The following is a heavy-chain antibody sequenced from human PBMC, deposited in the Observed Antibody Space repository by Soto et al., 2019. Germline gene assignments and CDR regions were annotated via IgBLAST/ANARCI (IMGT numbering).Heavy chain of an antibody. J-gene: IGHJ4*02. CDR1: GGSISSGDYY. V-gene: IGHV4-30-4*01. CDR2: IFYSGRT. D-gene: IGHD2-15*01. Sequence: QVQLQESGPGLVKPSQTLSLTCTVSGGSISSGDYYWSWIRQPPGKGLEWIGYIFYSGRTYYNPSLKTRVTISVDTSTNQFSLRLSSVTAADTAVYYCASRGTTTYCSGGNCYARGFDYWGQGTLVTVSS. CDR3: ASRGTTTYCSGGNCYARGFDY.